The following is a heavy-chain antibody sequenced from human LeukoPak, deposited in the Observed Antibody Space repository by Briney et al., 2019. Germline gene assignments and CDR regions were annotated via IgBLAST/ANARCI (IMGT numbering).Heavy chain of an antibody. CDR2: IYYSGST. V-gene: IGHV4-59*08. Sequence: SETLSLTCTVSGGSISSYYWSWIRQPPGKGLEWIGYIYYSGSTNYNPSPKSRVTISVDTSKNQFSLKLSSVTAADTAVYYCARHRSAAALDYWGQGTLVTVSS. CDR1: GGSISSYY. J-gene: IGHJ4*02. CDR3: ARHRSAAALDY. D-gene: IGHD6-13*01.